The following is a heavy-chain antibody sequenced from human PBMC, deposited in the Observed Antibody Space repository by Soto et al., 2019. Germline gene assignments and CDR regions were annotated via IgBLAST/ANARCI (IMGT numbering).Heavy chain of an antibody. V-gene: IGHV1-24*01. CDR1: GYTLTELS. D-gene: IGHD6-13*01. CDR3: ATDRGYSSSWSNWFDP. CDR2: SDPEDGET. Sequence: GASVKVSCKVSGYTLTELSMHWVRQAPGKGLEWMGGSDPEDGETIYAQKFQGRVTMTEDTSTDTAYMELSSLRSEDTAVYYCATDRGYSSSWSNWFDPWGQGTLVTVSS. J-gene: IGHJ5*02.